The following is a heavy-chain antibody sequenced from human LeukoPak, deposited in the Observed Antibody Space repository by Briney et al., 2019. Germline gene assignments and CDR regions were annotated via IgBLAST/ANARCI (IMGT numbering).Heavy chain of an antibody. D-gene: IGHD4-17*01. CDR1: GVSISSSNSY. Sequence: PSETLSLTCTVSGVSISSSNSYWGWIRQPPGKGLEWIGSIYYSGNTYYNASLKSQVSISIDTSKNQFSLRLTSVTAADTAVYYCARINGDYVSYYYYYYMDVWGKGTTVTVSS. CDR2: IYYSGNT. J-gene: IGHJ6*03. V-gene: IGHV4-39*01. CDR3: ARINGDYVSYYYYYYMDV.